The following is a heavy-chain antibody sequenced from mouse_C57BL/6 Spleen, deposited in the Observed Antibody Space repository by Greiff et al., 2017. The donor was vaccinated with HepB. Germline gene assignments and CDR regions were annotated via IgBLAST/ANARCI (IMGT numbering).Heavy chain of an antibody. D-gene: IGHD3-2*02. CDR3: ARHDSSGSYYFDY. J-gene: IGHJ2*01. CDR2: ISSGGSYT. CDR1: GFTFSSYG. V-gene: IGHV5-6*01. Sequence: EVKLMESGGDLVKPGGSLKLSCAASGFTFSSYGMSWVRQTPDKRLEWVATISSGGSYTYYPDSVKGRFTISRDNAKNTLYLQMSSLKSEDTAMYYCARHDSSGSYYFDYWGQGTTLTVSS.